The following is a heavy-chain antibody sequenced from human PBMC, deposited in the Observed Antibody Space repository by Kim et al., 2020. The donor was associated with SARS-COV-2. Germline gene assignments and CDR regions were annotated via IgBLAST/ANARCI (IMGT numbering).Heavy chain of an antibody. J-gene: IGHJ4*02. D-gene: IGHD6-6*01. CDR3: VREFSTIAARPSYYFEH. V-gene: IGHV3-11*06. Sequence: SLKGRFTIYRDNAKNSLYLQMNNLRAEDTAVYYCVREFSTIAARPSYYFEHWGQGTLVTVSS.